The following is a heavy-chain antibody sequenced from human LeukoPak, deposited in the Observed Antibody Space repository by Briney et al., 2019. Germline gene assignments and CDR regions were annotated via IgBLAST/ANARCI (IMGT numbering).Heavy chain of an antibody. Sequence: SCTASGYTFTSYYMHWVRQAPGKGLEWVAVISYDGSNKYCADSVKGRFTISRDNSKNTLYLQMNSLRAEDTAVYYCARDRGANRIAAAGMIYWGQGTLVTVSS. CDR1: GYTFTSYY. CDR2: ISYDGSNK. CDR3: ARDRGANRIAAAGMIY. V-gene: IGHV3-30-3*01. J-gene: IGHJ4*02. D-gene: IGHD6-13*01.